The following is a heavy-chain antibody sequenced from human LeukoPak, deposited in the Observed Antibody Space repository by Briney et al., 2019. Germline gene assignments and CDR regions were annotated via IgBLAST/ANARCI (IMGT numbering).Heavy chain of an antibody. CDR1: GYTFTDYY. CDR3: AISVRDHVLRFLEWLSFDY. CDR2: ISAYNGNT. Sequence: ASVKVSCKASGYTFTDYYMHWVRQAPGQGLEWMGWISAYNGNTNYAQKLQGRVTMTTDTSTSTAYMELRSLRSDDTAVYYCAISVRDHVLRFLEWLSFDYWGQGTLVTVSS. V-gene: IGHV1-18*04. D-gene: IGHD3-3*01. J-gene: IGHJ4*02.